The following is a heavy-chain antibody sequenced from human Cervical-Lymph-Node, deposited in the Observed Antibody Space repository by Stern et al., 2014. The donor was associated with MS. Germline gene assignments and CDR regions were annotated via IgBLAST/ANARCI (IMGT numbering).Heavy chain of an antibody. J-gene: IGHJ6*02. D-gene: IGHD2-2*01. Sequence: QVQLVQSGAELRKPGASVKVSCKASGHKSTRYGITWVRQAPGQGLEWMGWISVYNGDTKHAQKFQGRVTLTTDRSTSTSYMELRSLRSDDTAVYYCARGGCSSISCYDYYYHYPLDVWGQGTTVTVSS. CDR1: GHKSTRYG. CDR2: ISVYNGDT. V-gene: IGHV1-18*01. CDR3: ARGGCSSISCYDYYYHYPLDV.